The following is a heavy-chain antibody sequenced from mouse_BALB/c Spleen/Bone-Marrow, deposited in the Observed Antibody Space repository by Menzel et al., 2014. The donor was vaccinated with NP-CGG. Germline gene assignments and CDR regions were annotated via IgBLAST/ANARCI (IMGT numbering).Heavy chain of an antibody. Sequence: QVQLQQSGAELVRPGASVKLSCKASGYTFTSYWINWVKQRPGQGLEWIGNIYPSDSYTNYNQKFKDKATLTVDKSSSTAYMQLSSPTSEDSAVYYCTRTHDYDEGGFDYWGQGTTLTVSS. D-gene: IGHD2-4*01. CDR2: IYPSDSYT. CDR3: TRTHDYDEGGFDY. V-gene: IGHV1-69*02. J-gene: IGHJ2*01. CDR1: GYTFTSYW.